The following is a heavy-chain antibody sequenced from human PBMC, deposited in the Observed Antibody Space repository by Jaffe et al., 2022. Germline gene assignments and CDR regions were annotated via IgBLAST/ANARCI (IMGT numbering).Heavy chain of an antibody. CDR1: GFTFSSYG. CDR3: AKLGRVLYFDY. J-gene: IGHJ4*02. Sequence: QVQLVESGGGVVQPGGSLRLSCAASGFTFSSYGMHWVRQAPGKGLEWVAFIRYDGSNKYYADSVKGRFTISRDNSKNTLYLQMNSLRAEDTAVYYCAKLGRVLYFDYWGQGTLVTVSS. CDR2: IRYDGSNK. D-gene: IGHD3-10*02. V-gene: IGHV3-30*02.